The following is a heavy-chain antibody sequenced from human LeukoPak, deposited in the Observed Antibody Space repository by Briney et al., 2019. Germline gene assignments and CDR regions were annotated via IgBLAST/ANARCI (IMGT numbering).Heavy chain of an antibody. CDR3: AREDRYGGIAVAGYYFDY. J-gene: IGHJ4*02. CDR2: INHSGST. Sequence: SETLSLTCAVYGGSFSGYYWSWVRQPPGKGPEWIGEINHSGSTNYNPSLKSRVTISVDTSKNQFSLKLSSVTAADTAVYYCAREDRYGGIAVAGYYFDYWGQGTLVTVSS. D-gene: IGHD6-19*01. V-gene: IGHV4-34*01. CDR1: GGSFSGYY.